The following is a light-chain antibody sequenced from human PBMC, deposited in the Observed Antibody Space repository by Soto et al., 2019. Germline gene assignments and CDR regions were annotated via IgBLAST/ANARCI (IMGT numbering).Light chain of an antibody. CDR2: GAS. V-gene: IGKV3-20*01. Sequence: EIVLTQSPGTLSLSPGERATLSCRASQSVSSSYLAWYQQKPGQAPRLLIYGASSRATGIPDRFRDSGSGTDFTLSISRLEPEDFAVYYCQQYGSSPPITFGQGTRLEIK. CDR3: QQYGSSPPIT. J-gene: IGKJ5*01. CDR1: QSVSSSY.